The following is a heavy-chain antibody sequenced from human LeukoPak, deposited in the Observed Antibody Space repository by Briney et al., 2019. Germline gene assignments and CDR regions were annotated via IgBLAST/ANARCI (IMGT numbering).Heavy chain of an antibody. CDR3: ARVSSSWYQDWYFDL. J-gene: IGHJ2*01. CDR1: GYTFTGYY. V-gene: IGHV1-2*02. Sequence: ASVKVSCKASGYTFTGYYMHWVRQAPGQGLEWMGWINPNSGGTNYAQKFQGRVTMTRDTSISTAYMELSSVTAADTAVYYCARVSSSWYQDWYFDLWGRGTLVTVSS. CDR2: INPNSGGT. D-gene: IGHD6-13*01.